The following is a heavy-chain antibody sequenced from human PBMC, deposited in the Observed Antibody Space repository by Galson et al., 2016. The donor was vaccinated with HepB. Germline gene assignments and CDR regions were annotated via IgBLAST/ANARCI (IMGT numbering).Heavy chain of an antibody. D-gene: IGHD6-19*01. Sequence: PALVKPTQTLTLTCTFSGFSLNISGVGVGWIRQPPGKALEWLALIYWDDDYRYSPSLRNRLSIIKDTSKNQVALTMINMDPVDTATYYCAHSDIEVAVLDYWGQGTLVTVSS. V-gene: IGHV2-5*02. J-gene: IGHJ4*02. CDR3: AHSDIEVAVLDY. CDR1: GFSLNISGVG. CDR2: IYWDDDY.